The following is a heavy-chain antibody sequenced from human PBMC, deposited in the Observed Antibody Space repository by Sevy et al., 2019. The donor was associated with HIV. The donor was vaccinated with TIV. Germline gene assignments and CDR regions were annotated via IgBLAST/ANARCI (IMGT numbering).Heavy chain of an antibody. CDR2: INHSGST. V-gene: IGHV4-34*01. J-gene: IGHJ5*02. D-gene: IGHD2-2*01. Sequence: SETLSLTCAVYGGSFSGYYWNWIRQSPGKGLEWIGEINHSGSTHYNPSLKSRVTISVNTSKNQFSLRLNTVTAADTAVYYCARGPPVVVVPGAPSWFDTWGQGTLVTVSS. CDR1: GGSFSGYY. CDR3: ARGPPVVVVPGAPSWFDT.